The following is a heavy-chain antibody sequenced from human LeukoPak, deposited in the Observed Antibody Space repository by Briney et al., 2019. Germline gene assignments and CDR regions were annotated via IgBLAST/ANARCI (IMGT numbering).Heavy chain of an antibody. V-gene: IGHV3-21*01. CDR1: GFTFSSYS. CDR2: ISSSSSYI. Sequence: GGSLRLSCAASGFTFSSYSMNWVRQAPGKGLEWVSSISSSSSYIYYADSVKGRFTISRDNAKNSLYLQMNSLRAEDTAVYYCTASEAGGSGYPDAFDIWGQGTMVTVSS. D-gene: IGHD3-22*01. CDR3: TASEAGGSGYPDAFDI. J-gene: IGHJ3*02.